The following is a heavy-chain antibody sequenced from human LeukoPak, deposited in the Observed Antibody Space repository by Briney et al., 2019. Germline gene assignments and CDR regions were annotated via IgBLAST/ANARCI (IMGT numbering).Heavy chain of an antibody. D-gene: IGHD3-10*01. CDR3: ATAYGSGSYYKPLVDY. CDR2: FDPEDGET. V-gene: IGHV1-24*01. CDR1: GYTLTELS. J-gene: IGHJ4*02. Sequence: ASVKVSCKVSGYTLTELSMHRVRQAPGKGLEWMGGFDPEDGETIYAQKFQGRVAMTEDTSTDTAYMELSSLRSEDTAVYYCATAYGSGSYYKPLVDYWGQGTLVTVSS.